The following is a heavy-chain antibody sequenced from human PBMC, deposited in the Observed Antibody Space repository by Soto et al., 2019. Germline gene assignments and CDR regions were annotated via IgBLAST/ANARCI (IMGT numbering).Heavy chain of an antibody. CDR3: AMVDVYDTPSPQEV. V-gene: IGHV1-18*01. CDR2: INAYKGNT. CDR1: GYSFTRYG. D-gene: IGHD3-9*01. J-gene: IGHJ6*02. Sequence: QVQLVQSGAEVKNPGASVKVSCKASGYSFTRYGIGWARQAPGEGLEWMGWINAYKGNTNYAQNRQGRLTLTTDTATNTAYTELRSLRANDTAIYYCAMVDVYDTPSPQEVRGQGTTVTVYS.